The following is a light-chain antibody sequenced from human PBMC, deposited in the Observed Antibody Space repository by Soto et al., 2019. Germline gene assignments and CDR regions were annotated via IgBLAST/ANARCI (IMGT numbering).Light chain of an antibody. CDR1: NSNIGGNY. V-gene: IGLV1-47*02. CDR2: LNN. CDR3: AAWDDSLSGPV. J-gene: IGLJ2*01. Sequence: QSVLTQPPSASGTPGQRVSISCSGTNSNIGGNYVYWYQHVPGKAPKLLISLNNQRPSGVPDRFSGSKSGTSSSLAISVLRSEDEAHYYCAAWDDSLSGPVFGGGTKLTFL.